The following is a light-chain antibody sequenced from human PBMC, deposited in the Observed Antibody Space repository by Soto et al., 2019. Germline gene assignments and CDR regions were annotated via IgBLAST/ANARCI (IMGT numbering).Light chain of an antibody. CDR2: GAS. CDR1: QSVSSN. V-gene: IGKV3-15*01. J-gene: IGKJ1*01. CDR3: QQYNNWRRT. Sequence: EIVMTQSPATLSVSPGERATLSCRASQSVSSNLAWYQQKPGQAPMLLIYGASTRATGIPARFSGSRSGTEFTLTISSLQSEDFAVYYCQQYNNWRRTFGQGTKVEIK.